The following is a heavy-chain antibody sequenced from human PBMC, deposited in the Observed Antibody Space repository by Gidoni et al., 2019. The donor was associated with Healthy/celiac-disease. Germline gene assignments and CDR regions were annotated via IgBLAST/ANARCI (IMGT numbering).Heavy chain of an antibody. D-gene: IGHD3-22*01. CDR3: ARQPANYYDNYHYWYFDL. V-gene: IGHV4-39*01. J-gene: IGHJ2*01. CDR1: GGSISSSSYY. CDR2: IYYSGST. Sequence: QLQLQESGPGLVKPSETLSLTCTVSGGSISSSSYYWGWIRQPPGKGLEWIGSIYYSGSTYYNPSLKSRVTISVDTSKNQFSLKLSSVTAADTAVYYCARQPANYYDNYHYWYFDLWGRGTLVTVSS.